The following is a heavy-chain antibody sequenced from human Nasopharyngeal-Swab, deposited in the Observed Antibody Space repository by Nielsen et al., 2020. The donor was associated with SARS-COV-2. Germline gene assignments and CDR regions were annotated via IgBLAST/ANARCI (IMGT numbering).Heavy chain of an antibody. Sequence: SETLSLTCTVSGGSFTNGDYYWTWLRQSPGKGLEWIGYIRYSGDTLYNPSLKSRLTISVDTYKKQFSLKLNSVTAADTAVYFCAREYYYDSATPNWFDPWGQGTLVTVSS. V-gene: IGHV4-30-4*01. D-gene: IGHD3-22*01. CDR2: IRYSGDT. CDR1: GGSFTNGDYY. CDR3: AREYYYDSATPNWFDP. J-gene: IGHJ5*02.